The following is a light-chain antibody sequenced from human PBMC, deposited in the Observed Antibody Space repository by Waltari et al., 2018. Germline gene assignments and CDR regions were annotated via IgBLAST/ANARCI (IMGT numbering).Light chain of an antibody. CDR3: QQYFSYPYT. J-gene: IGKJ2*01. CDR2: AAS. V-gene: IGKV1-8*01. CDR1: QGISSY. Sequence: AIRMPQPQSYFSEPTGDRVTITCRASQGISSYLAWDQQKPGEAPKLLIYAASTLRSGVPSRFSGSGSGTDFTLTINCLQSEDFATYYCQQYFSYPYTFGQGTKLEIK.